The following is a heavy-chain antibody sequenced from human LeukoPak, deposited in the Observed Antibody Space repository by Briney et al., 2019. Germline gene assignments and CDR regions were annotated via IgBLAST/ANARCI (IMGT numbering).Heavy chain of an antibody. J-gene: IGHJ4*02. Sequence: GGSLRLSCAASGFTFSSYAMSWVRQAPGKGLEWVSALSSSGGSTYYADSVKGRFTISRDNSKNTLYLQMNSLRAEDTAVYFCAKDWLGTISILGVVTHYFDYWGQGTLVTVSS. CDR3: AKDWLGTISILGVVTHYFDY. D-gene: IGHD3-3*01. CDR1: GFTFSSYA. V-gene: IGHV3-23*01. CDR2: LSSSGGST.